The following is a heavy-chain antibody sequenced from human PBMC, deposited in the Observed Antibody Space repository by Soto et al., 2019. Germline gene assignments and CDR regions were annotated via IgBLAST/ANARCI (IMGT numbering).Heavy chain of an antibody. V-gene: IGHV4-39*01. CDR2: IYYSGST. CDR1: GGSISSSSYY. CDR3: ARREGGSENYYYSGMDV. D-gene: IGHD3-16*01. J-gene: IGHJ6*02. Sequence: PSETLSLTCTVSGGSISSSSYYWGWIRQPPGKGLEWIGSIYYSGSTYYNPSLKSRVTISVDTSKNQFSLKLSSVTAADTAVYYCARREGGSENYYYSGMDVWGQGTTVTVSS.